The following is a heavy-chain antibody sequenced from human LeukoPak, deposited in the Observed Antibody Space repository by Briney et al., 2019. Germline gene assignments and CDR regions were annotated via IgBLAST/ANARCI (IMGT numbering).Heavy chain of an antibody. J-gene: IGHJ5*02. CDR1: GGSISTYY. D-gene: IGHD6-13*01. Sequence: SETLSLTCTVSGGSISTYYWSWIRQPPGKGLEWIASIYYSGSTNYNPSLRSRVTISVDTVKDQFSLRLSSVTAADTAVYYCARVPRIEAGATGDWFDPWGQGTVVTVSS. CDR2: IYYSGST. CDR3: ARVPRIEAGATGDWFDP. V-gene: IGHV4-59*01.